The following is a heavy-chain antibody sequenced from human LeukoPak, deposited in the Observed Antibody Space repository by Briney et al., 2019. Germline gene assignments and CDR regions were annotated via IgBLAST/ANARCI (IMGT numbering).Heavy chain of an antibody. Sequence: PSETLSLTCTVSGGSISSSSYYWGWIRQPPGKGLEWIGSIYYSGSTYYNPSLKSRVTISVDTSKNQFSLKLSSVTAADTAVYYCARGPYDFWSGYYRRYYGMDVWGQGTTVTVSS. D-gene: IGHD3-3*01. V-gene: IGHV4-39*01. CDR3: ARGPYDFWSGYYRRYYGMDV. CDR2: IYYSGST. J-gene: IGHJ6*02. CDR1: GGSISSSSYY.